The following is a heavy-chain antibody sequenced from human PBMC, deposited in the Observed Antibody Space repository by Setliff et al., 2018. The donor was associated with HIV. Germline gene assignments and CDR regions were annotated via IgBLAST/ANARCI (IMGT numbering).Heavy chain of an antibody. J-gene: IGHJ4*02. CDR1: GASITSGYY. Sequence: PSETLSLTCTVSGASITSGYYWSWVRQRPGRGLEWIGHIYYRGDTYYSPSLKIRLAISVDTSKMQFSLTLTSMTAADTAVYYCARVRTGDRSFDFWGQGTQFTVSS. D-gene: IGHD1-1*01. CDR2: IYYRGDT. V-gene: IGHV4-31*03. CDR3: ARVRTGDRSFDF.